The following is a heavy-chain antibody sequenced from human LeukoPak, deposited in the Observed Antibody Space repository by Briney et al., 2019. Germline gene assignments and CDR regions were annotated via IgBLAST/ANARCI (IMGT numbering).Heavy chain of an antibody. Sequence: GGSLRLSCAASGFTFSSYGMNWVRQAPGKGLEWVSSISSSSSYIYYADSVKGRFTISRDNAKNSLYLQMNSLRAEDTAVYYCARGSIVVVPAAIDEYFQHWGQGTLVTVSS. V-gene: IGHV3-21*01. D-gene: IGHD2-2*01. J-gene: IGHJ1*01. CDR1: GFTFSSYG. CDR3: ARGSIVVVPAAIDEYFQH. CDR2: ISSSSSYI.